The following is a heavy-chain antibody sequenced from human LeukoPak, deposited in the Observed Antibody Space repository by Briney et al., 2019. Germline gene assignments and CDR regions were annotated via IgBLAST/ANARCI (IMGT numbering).Heavy chain of an antibody. D-gene: IGHD1-26*01. CDR2: IYHSGST. V-gene: IGHV4-39*07. CDR1: GGSISSSSYY. Sequence: SETLSLTCTVSGGSISSSSYYWGWIRQPPGKGLEWIGEIYHSGSTNYNPSLKSRVTISVDKSKNQFSLKLSSVTAADTAVYYCARGGSYSNWFDPWGQGTLVTVSS. CDR3: ARGGSYSNWFDP. J-gene: IGHJ5*02.